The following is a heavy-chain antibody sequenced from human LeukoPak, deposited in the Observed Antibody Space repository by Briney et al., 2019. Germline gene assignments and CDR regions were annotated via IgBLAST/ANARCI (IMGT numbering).Heavy chain of an antibody. CDR3: ARGKQRVATMSH. V-gene: IGHV4-34*01. Sequence: RTSETLSLTCAVYGGSFSGYYWSWIRQPPGKGLEWIGEINHSGSANYNPSLKSRVTISVDTSKNQFSLKLSSVTAEDTAVYYCARGKQRVATMSHWGQGTLVTVSS. J-gene: IGHJ4*02. D-gene: IGHD5-12*01. CDR2: INHSGSA. CDR1: GGSFSGYY.